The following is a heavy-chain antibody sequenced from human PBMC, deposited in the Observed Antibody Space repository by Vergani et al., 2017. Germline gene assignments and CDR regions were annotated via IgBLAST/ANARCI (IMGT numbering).Heavy chain of an antibody. CDR1: GFSVNSHPMR. CDR3: AQILSKNGYNYEAFDI. J-gene: IGHJ3*02. D-gene: IGHD5-24*01. V-gene: IGHV2-70*04. CDR2: IDWDDDK. Sequence: QVTLKESGPALVKPTQTLTLTCTLSGFSVNSHPMRVIWIRQPPGKALEWLARIDWDDDKFYDRSLKTRLTISKDTSKNQVVLRMTNMDPVDTAMYYCAQILSKNGYNYEAFDIWGQGTIVIVSS.